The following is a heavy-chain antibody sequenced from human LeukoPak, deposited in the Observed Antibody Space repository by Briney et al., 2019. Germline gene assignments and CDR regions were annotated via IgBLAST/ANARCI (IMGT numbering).Heavy chain of an antibody. CDR3: ARGVLTGYYNHRNNWFDP. J-gene: IGHJ5*02. CDR1: GFTFSSYG. Sequence: GRSLRLSCAASGFTFSSYGMHWVRQAPGKGLEWVAVIWYDGSNKYYADSVKGRFTISRDNSKSTLYLQMNSLRAEDTAVYYCARGVLTGYYNHRNNWFDPWGQGTLVTVSS. D-gene: IGHD3-9*01. CDR2: IWYDGSNK. V-gene: IGHV3-33*01.